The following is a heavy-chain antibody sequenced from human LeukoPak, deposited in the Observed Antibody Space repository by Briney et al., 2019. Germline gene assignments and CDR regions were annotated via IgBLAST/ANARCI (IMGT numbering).Heavy chain of an antibody. J-gene: IGHJ4*02. D-gene: IGHD6-19*01. CDR1: GFPFSTYA. CDR2: ISGSGDST. CDR3: ARGDSSGWYYFGY. Sequence: GGSLRLSCAASGFPFSTYAMSWVRQAPGKGLEWVSTISGSGDSTYYADSVKGRFTISRDNSKSTLYLQMNSLRAEDTAVYYCARGDSSGWYYFGYWGQGTLVTVSS. V-gene: IGHV3-23*01.